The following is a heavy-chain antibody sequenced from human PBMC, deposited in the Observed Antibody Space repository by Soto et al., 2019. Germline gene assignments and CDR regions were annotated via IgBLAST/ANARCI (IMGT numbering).Heavy chain of an antibody. CDR2: ISQTGAT. V-gene: IGHV4-30-2*01. Sequence: QLQESGPGLVKPSETLSLTCAVSGGSITSGNSYSWAWIRQPPARGLEWIGSISQTGATSYNQSIKSHVNVSLDKSKNQFSLRLSSVTAADMAAYYCARAVSPYIGTWFDPWGQGTLVTVSS. CDR3: ARAVSPYIGTWFDP. D-gene: IGHD3-10*01. J-gene: IGHJ5*02. CDR1: GGSITSGNSYS.